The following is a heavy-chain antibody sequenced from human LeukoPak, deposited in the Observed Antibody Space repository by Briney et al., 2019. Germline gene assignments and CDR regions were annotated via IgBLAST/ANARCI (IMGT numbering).Heavy chain of an antibody. D-gene: IGHD3-22*01. Sequence: PGGSLRLSCAASGFTFSRFTMNWVRQAPGKGLEWVSSITSSSSYIYYADSVKGRFSISRDNAKNSLYLQMNSLRAEDTAVYYCAKARRQRDYYDSSGFDYWGQGTLVTVSS. CDR1: GFTFSRFT. J-gene: IGHJ4*02. CDR2: ITSSSSYI. V-gene: IGHV3-21*01. CDR3: AKARRQRDYYDSSGFDY.